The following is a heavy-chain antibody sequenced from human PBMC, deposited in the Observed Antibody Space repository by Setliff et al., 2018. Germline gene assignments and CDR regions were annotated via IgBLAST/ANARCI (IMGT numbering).Heavy chain of an antibody. V-gene: IGHV3-48*01. CDR1: GFSFSNYG. Sequence: PGGSLRLSCVVSGFSFSNYGMTWVRQAPGKGLEWISYISTSSGTRYYADSVKGRFTISRDNANQSLYLQMNSLRAEDTAVYYCAKLVWLTTWYYMDVWGKGTTVTVSS. CDR2: ISTSSGTR. J-gene: IGHJ6*03. D-gene: IGHD5-18*01. CDR3: AKLVWLTTWYYMDV.